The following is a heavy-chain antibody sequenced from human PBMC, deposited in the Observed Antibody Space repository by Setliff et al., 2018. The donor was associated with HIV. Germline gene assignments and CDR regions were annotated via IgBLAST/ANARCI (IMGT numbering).Heavy chain of an antibody. CDR3: ARHPIHTYGYGAFDF. CDR2: IYPGDSSS. J-gene: IGHJ4*02. Sequence: PGASLKISCEGSGYSFSRYCIGWVRQMPGKGLEWRGVIYPGDSSSKYSPSFQGQVTISVDTSISTAYLQWNSLKASDTAIYYCARHPIHTYGYGAFDFWGRGTLVTVSS. D-gene: IGHD5-18*01. V-gene: IGHV5-51*01. CDR1: GYSFSRYC.